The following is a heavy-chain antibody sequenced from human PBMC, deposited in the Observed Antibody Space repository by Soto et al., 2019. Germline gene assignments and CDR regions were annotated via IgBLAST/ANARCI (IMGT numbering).Heavy chain of an antibody. CDR3: ARADYYGSGFGY. CDR1: GGSISSYY. Sequence: QVQLQESGPGLVKPSETLSLTCTVSGGSISSYYWSWIRQPPGKGLEWIGYIFYSGRNNYNPSLKSRVTMSVDTPKNQFTLKLSSVTAADTAVYYCARADYYGSGFGYWGQGTLVTVSS. CDR2: IFYSGRN. D-gene: IGHD3-10*01. V-gene: IGHV4-59*01. J-gene: IGHJ4*02.